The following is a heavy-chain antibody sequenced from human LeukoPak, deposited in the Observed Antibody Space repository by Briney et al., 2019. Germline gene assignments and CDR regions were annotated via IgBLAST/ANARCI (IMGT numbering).Heavy chain of an antibody. Sequence: GESLKISCKGSGFRFTSYWIGWVRQMPGKGLEWMGIIYPGDSDTRYSPSFQGQVTISADKSISTAYLQWSSLKASDTAMYYCARRISSGWSNFDYWGQGTLVTVSS. V-gene: IGHV5-51*01. CDR3: ARRISSGWSNFDY. J-gene: IGHJ4*02. CDR1: GFRFTSYW. CDR2: IYPGDSDT. D-gene: IGHD6-19*01.